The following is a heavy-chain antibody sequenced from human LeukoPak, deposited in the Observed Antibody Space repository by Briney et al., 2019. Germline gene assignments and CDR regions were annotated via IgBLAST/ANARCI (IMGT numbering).Heavy chain of an antibody. V-gene: IGHV4-30-4*01. CDR1: GGSISSGDYY. CDR3: AILEIRGTCFDP. J-gene: IGHJ5*02. CDR2: IYYSGST. D-gene: IGHD5-24*01. Sequence: SETLSLTCTVSGGSISSGDYYWSWIRQPLGKGLEWIGYIYYSGSTYYNPSLKSRVTISVDTSKNQFSLKLSSVTAADTAVYYCAILEIRGTCFDPWGQGTLVTVSS.